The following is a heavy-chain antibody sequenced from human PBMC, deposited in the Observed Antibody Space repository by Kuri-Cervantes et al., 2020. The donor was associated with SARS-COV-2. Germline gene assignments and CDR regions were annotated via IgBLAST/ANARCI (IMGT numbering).Heavy chain of an antibody. V-gene: IGHV3-15*01. CDR1: GFTFSNAW. Sequence: GESLKISCAASGFTFSNAWMSWVRQAPGKGLEWVGRIKSKTDGGTTDYAAPVKGRFTISRDNAKNSLYLQMNSLRVEDTAVYYCARDLVVSSGWDYYMDVWGKGTTVTVSS. CDR2: IKSKTDGGTT. D-gene: IGHD6-19*01. CDR3: ARDLVVSSGWDYYMDV. J-gene: IGHJ6*03.